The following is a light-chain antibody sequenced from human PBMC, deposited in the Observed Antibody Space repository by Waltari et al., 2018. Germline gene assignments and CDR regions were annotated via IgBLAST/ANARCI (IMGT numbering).Light chain of an antibody. V-gene: IGKV3-20*01. J-gene: IGKJ4*01. CDR1: RSVSSST. CDR3: QQYGSSPLT. CDR2: GAS. Sequence: IVLTQSPGTLSLSPGERVTLSCRASRSVSSSTVAWYRQKPGQAPRLLIDGASNRATGSPDRFSGSGSGTDFTLTIRRLEPGDFAVYYCQQYGSSPLTLGVGTKVEIK.